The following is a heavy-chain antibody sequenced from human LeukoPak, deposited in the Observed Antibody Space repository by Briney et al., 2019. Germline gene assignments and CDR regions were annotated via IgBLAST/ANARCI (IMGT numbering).Heavy chain of an antibody. CDR3: AKSRVVPAASSLFDY. Sequence: GGSLRLSCAASGFTFSSYAMSWVRQAPGKGLEWVSAISGGGGSTYYADSVKGRFTISRDNSKNTLYLQMNSLRAEDTGVYYCAKSRVVPAASSLFDYWGQGTLVTVSS. D-gene: IGHD2-2*01. J-gene: IGHJ4*02. CDR2: ISGGGGST. V-gene: IGHV3-23*01. CDR1: GFTFSSYA.